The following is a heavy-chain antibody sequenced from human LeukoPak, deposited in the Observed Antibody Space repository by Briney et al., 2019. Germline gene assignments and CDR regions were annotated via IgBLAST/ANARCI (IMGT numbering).Heavy chain of an antibody. CDR2: IKQDGSEK. CDR3: ARDSGWYTGEFDY. D-gene: IGHD6-19*01. V-gene: IGHV3-7*01. Sequence: GGSRRLSCAASGFTFSSYWMSWVRQAPGKGLEWVANIKQDGSEKYYVDSVKGRFTISRDNAKNSLYLQMNSLRAGDTAVYYCARDSGWYTGEFDYCGQGTLVTVSS. CDR1: GFTFSSYW. J-gene: IGHJ4*02.